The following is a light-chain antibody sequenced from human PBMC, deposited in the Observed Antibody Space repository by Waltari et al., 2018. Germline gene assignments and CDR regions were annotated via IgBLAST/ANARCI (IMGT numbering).Light chain of an antibody. V-gene: IGKV1-9*01. CDR3: MQALQIPPT. CDR2: AAS. Sequence: IQLTQSPSSLSASVRDRVTITCRASQGISSSLAWYQQRPGKAPKLLIYAASTLQSGVPSRFSGSGSGTDFTLKISRVEAEDVGVYYCMQALQIPPTFGGGTKVEIK. J-gene: IGKJ4*01. CDR1: QGISSS.